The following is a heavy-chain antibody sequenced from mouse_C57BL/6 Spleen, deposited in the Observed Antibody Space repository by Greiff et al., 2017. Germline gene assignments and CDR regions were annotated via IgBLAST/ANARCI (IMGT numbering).Heavy chain of an antibody. CDR1: GYAFTNYL. V-gene: IGHV1-54*01. CDR3: ARSYLAYAMDY. D-gene: IGHD1-1*01. CDR2: INPGSGGT. J-gene: IGHJ4*01. Sequence: QVQLQQSGAELVRPGTSVKVSCKASGYAFTNYLIEWVKQRPGQGLEWIGVINPGSGGTTYNEQFKGKATLTADKSSSTAYMQRSSLTSEDSAVDVCARSYLAYAMDYWGQGTSVTVSS.